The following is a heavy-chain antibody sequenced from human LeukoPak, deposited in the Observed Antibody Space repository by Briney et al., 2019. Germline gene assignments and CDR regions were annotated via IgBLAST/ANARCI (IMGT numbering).Heavy chain of an antibody. Sequence: SVTVSCKASGGTFSSYAISWVRQAPGQRLEWMGRIIPIFGIANYAQKFQGRVTITADKSTSTAYMELSSLRSEDTAVYYCARDSLEYGDQNPNYYYYGTDVWGQGTTVTVFS. D-gene: IGHD4-17*01. V-gene: IGHV1-69*04. CDR2: IIPIFGIA. CDR3: ARDSLEYGDQNPNYYYYGTDV. CDR1: GGTFSSYA. J-gene: IGHJ6*01.